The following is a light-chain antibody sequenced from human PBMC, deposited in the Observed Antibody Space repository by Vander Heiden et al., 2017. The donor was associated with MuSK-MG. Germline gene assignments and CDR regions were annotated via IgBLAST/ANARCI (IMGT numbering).Light chain of an antibody. CDR3: QQDDSTPWT. CDR1: QSVLYSSNNKNY. CDR2: WAS. V-gene: IGKV4-1*01. Sequence: DIVMTQSPDSLAGSLGERATINCKSSQSVLYSSNNKNYLAWYQQKPGQPPKLLIYWASTRESGVPDRFSGSGPGTDFTLTISSLQAEDVAVYYCQQDDSTPWTFGQGTKVEIK. J-gene: IGKJ1*01.